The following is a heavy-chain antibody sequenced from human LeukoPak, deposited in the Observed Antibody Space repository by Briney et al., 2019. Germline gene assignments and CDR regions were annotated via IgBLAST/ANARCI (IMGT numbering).Heavy chain of an antibody. CDR1: GYTFTNYY. Sequence: ASVKVSCETSGYTFTNYYIHWVPQAPGQGLEWMGMINPRGGSTSYAQRFQGRVTMTRDTSTGPVYMELSSLRSEDTAVYYGARSSSYDYWGQGALVTVSS. V-gene: IGHV1-46*01. J-gene: IGHJ4*02. CDR3: ARSSSYDY. CDR2: INPRGGST. D-gene: IGHD3-22*01.